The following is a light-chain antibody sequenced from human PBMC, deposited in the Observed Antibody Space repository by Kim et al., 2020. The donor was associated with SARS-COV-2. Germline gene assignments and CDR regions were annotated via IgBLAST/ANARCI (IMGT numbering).Light chain of an antibody. J-gene: IGKJ1*01. V-gene: IGKV1-39*01. Sequence: DIQMTQSPSSLSASVGDRVTITCRASQTMSSNLNWYQQRPGKAPKLLIYSTSSLASGVPSRFSGSGSGTDFTLTISSLQPEDFATYYCQQSYSVPLTFGQGTKVDIK. CDR3: QQSYSVPLT. CDR1: QTMSSN. CDR2: STS.